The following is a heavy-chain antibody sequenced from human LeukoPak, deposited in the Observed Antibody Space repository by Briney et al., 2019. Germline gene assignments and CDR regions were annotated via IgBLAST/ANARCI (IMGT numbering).Heavy chain of an antibody. D-gene: IGHD6-25*01. CDR3: AREWSSGWAEFDY. CDR1: GGSISIYH. Sequence: PSEPLSLTCTVCGGSISIYHWSWTRQPPGEGVEGIGDIYDSGSTNYNPSLKSRVTISVDTSKNQFSLKLSSVTAADTAVYYCAREWSSGWAEFDYWGQGTLVTVSS. CDR2: IYDSGST. J-gene: IGHJ4*02. V-gene: IGHV4-59*01.